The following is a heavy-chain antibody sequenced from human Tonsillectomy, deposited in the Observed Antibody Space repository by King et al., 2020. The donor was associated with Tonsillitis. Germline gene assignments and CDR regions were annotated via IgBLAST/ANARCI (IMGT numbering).Heavy chain of an antibody. J-gene: IGHJ4*02. CDR1: GFTFDDYA. D-gene: IGHD1-26*01. CDR2: ISWNSGSI. V-gene: IGHV3-9*01. CDR3: AKDGGGYSGSPSDY. Sequence: VQLVESGGGLVQPGRSLRLSCAASGFTFDDYAMHWVRQAPGKGLEWVSGISWNSGSIGYADSVKGRFTISRDNAKNSLYLQMNSLRAEDTALYYCAKDGGGYSGSPSDYWGQGTLVTVSS.